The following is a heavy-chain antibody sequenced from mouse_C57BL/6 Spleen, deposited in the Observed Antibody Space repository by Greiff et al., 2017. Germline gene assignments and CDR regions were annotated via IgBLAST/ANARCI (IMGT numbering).Heavy chain of an antibody. Sequence: VQLQQSGPELVKPGASVKISCKASGYSFTGYYMNWVKQSPEQSLEWIGEINPSTGGTTYNQKFKAKATLTVDKSSSTAYMQLKSLTSKNTAVYYCARKVYYGNYVGAMDYWGQGTSVTVSS. D-gene: IGHD2-1*01. CDR2: INPSTGGT. J-gene: IGHJ4*01. V-gene: IGHV1-42*01. CDR3: ARKVYYGNYVGAMDY. CDR1: GYSFTGYY.